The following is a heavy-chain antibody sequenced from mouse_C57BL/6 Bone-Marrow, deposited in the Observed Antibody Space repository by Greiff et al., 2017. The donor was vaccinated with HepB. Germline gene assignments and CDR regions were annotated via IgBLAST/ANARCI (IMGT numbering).Heavy chain of an antibody. CDR2: IYPRSGNT. V-gene: IGHV1-81*01. CDR3: ALLLRAWFAY. J-gene: IGHJ3*01. D-gene: IGHD1-1*01. Sequence: QVQLQQSGAELARPGASVKLSCQASGYTFTSYGISWVKQRTGPGLEWIGEIYPRSGNTYYNEKFKGKATLTADKSSSTAYMELRSLTSEDSAVYFCALLLRAWFAYWGQGTLVTVSA. CDR1: GYTFTSYG.